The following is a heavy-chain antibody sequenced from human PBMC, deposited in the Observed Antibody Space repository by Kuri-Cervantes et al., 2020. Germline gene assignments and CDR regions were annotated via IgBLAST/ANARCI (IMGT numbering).Heavy chain of an antibody. V-gene: IGHV3-30*02. CDR3: CRNNSGWLGDY. D-gene: IGHD6-13*01. CDR2: IRNDGGDK. Sequence: GESLKISCAASGFTVSSNYMSWVRQASGKGLEWVAFIRNDGGDKYYADSVKGRFTISRDNSKDTLYLQMNSLRAEDTAVYYCCRNNSGWLGDYWGQGTLVTVSS. J-gene: IGHJ4*02. CDR1: GFTVSSNY.